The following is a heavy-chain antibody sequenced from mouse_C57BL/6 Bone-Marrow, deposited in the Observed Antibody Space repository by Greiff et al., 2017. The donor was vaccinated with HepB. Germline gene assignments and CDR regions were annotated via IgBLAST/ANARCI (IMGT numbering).Heavy chain of an antibody. CDR1: GYTFTDYY. D-gene: IGHD3-3*01. CDR2: INPNNGGT. CDR3: ARGTAWFAY. Sequence: VQLQQSGPELVKPGASVKISCKASGYTFTDYYMNWVKQSHGKSLEWIGDINPNNGGTSYNQKFKGKATLTVDKSSSTAYMELRSLPSEDSAVYYCARGTAWFAYWGQGTLVTVSA. J-gene: IGHJ3*01. V-gene: IGHV1-26*01.